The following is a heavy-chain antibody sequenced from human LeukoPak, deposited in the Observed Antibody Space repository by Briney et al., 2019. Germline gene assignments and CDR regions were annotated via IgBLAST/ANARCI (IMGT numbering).Heavy chain of an antibody. D-gene: IGHD6-13*01. J-gene: IGHJ5*02. CDR3: ARLGSSWYLRSAFDP. CDR2: INHSGST. V-gene: IGHV4-34*01. CDR1: GGSISSYY. Sequence: SETLSLTCTVSGGSISSYYWSWIRQPPGKGLEWIGEINHSGSTNYNPSLKSRVTISVDTSKNQFSLKLSSVTAADTAVYYCARLGSSWYLRSAFDPWGQGTLVTVSS.